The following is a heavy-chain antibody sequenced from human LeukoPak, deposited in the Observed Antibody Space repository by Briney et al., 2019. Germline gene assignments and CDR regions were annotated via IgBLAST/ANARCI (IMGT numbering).Heavy chain of an antibody. J-gene: IGHJ5*02. Sequence: GGSLRLSCAASGFTFTIYWMHWGRQAPGKGLVRVSRINSDGSSTSYTDSVKGRFTISRDNAKNTLYLQMNSLRAQDTAVYYWARGVGLGGWFDPWGQGNLVTVSS. V-gene: IGHV3-74*01. D-gene: IGHD3-16*01. CDR1: GFTFTIYW. CDR3: ARGVGLGGWFDP. CDR2: INSDGSST.